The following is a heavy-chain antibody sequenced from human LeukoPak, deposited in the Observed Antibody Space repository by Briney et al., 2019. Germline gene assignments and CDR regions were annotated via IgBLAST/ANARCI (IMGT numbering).Heavy chain of an antibody. V-gene: IGHV3-21*01. CDR2: ISSSSSYI. Sequence: GGSLRLSCAASGFTFSSYSMNWVRQAPGKGLEWVSSISSSSSYIYYADSVKGRFTISRDNAKNSLYLQMNSLRAEDTAVYYCASAHTYYDILTGSPRYAYGMDVWGQGTTVTVSS. CDR1: GFTFSSYS. D-gene: IGHD3-9*01. CDR3: ASAHTYYDILTGSPRYAYGMDV. J-gene: IGHJ6*02.